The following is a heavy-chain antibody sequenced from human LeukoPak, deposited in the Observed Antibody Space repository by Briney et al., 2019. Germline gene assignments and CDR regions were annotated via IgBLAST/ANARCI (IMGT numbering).Heavy chain of an antibody. CDR3: ARDVGVAATSEFDC. Sequence: GGSLRLSCAASGFTFSSYAMSWVRQAPGKGLEWVANINEDGSEKYYVDSVKGRFTISRDNAKNSLYLQMNSLRAEDTAVYYCARDVGVAATSEFDCWGQGTLVTVFS. CDR1: GFTFSSYA. J-gene: IGHJ4*02. CDR2: INEDGSEK. V-gene: IGHV3-7*01. D-gene: IGHD2-15*01.